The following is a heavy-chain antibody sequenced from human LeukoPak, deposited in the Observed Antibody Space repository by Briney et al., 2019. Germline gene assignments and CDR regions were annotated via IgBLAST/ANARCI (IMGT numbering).Heavy chain of an antibody. CDR3: ASVEMAHRGGAFDI. CDR1: GGTFSSYA. V-gene: IGHV1-46*01. D-gene: IGHD5-24*01. J-gene: IGHJ3*02. Sequence: GASVKVSCKASGGTFSSYAISWVRQAPGQGLEWMGIINPSGGSTSYAQKFQGRVTMTRDTSTSTVYMELSSLRSEDTAVYYCASVEMAHRGGAFDIWGQGTMVTVSS. CDR2: INPSGGST.